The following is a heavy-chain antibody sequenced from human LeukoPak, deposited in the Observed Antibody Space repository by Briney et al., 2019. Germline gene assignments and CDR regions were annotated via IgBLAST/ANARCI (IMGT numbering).Heavy chain of an antibody. J-gene: IGHJ4*02. V-gene: IGHV1-2*02. CDR1: GYTFTGYY. D-gene: IGHD3-22*01. CDR3: ARDGYDSSGREYYFDY. Sequence: ASVKVSCKASGYTFTGYYMHWVRQAPGQGLEWMGWINPNSGGTNYAQKFQGRVTMTRDTSISTAYMELSSLRSEDTAVYYCARDGYDSSGREYYFDYWGQGTLVTVSS. CDR2: INPNSGGT.